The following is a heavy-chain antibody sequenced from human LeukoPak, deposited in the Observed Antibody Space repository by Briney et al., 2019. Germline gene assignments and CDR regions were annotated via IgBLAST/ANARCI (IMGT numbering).Heavy chain of an antibody. Sequence: GASVKVSCKASGYTFTGYYMRWVRQAPGQGLEWMGRINPNSGGTDYAQKFQGRVTMTRDTSISTAYMELSRLRSDDTAVYYCARLEITTVTTSDYWGQGTLVTVSS. D-gene: IGHD4-17*01. J-gene: IGHJ4*02. CDR1: GYTFTGYY. CDR2: INPNSGGT. CDR3: ARLEITTVTTSDY. V-gene: IGHV1-2*06.